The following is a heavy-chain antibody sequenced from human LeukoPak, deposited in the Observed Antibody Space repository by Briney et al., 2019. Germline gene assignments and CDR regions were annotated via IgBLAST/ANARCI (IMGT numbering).Heavy chain of an antibody. CDR3: ARWAGDGYNYYFDY. CDR2: IIPIFGTA. Sequence: ASVKVSCRASGGTFSSYAISWVRQAPGQGLEWMGGIIPIFGTANYAQKFQGRVTITTDESTSTAYMELSSLRSEDTAVYYCARWAGDGYNYYFDYWGQGTLVTVSS. CDR1: GGTFSSYA. J-gene: IGHJ4*02. D-gene: IGHD5-24*01. V-gene: IGHV1-69*05.